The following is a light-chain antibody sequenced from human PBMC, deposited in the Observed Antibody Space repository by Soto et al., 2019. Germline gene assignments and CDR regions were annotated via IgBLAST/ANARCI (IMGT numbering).Light chain of an antibody. CDR1: QSISSW. CDR3: QQYNSYPPTWT. J-gene: IGKJ1*01. Sequence: DIQMTQSPSTLSASVGDRVTITCRASQSISSWLAWYQQKPGKAPKLLIYKASSLESGVPSRFSGSGSGTEFTLTISSLQSDDFATYYCQQYNSYPPTWTFGQGTKVEIK. CDR2: KAS. V-gene: IGKV1-5*03.